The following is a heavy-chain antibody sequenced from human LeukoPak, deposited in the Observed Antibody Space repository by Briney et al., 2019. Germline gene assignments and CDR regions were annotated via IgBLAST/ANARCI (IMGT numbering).Heavy chain of an antibody. CDR2: IYYSGKA. Sequence: PETLSLTCSVSGGSVNNYYWTWIRQPPGKGLEWIGQIYYSGKADYNPSLKSRITISVDTSKNQISLRVNSVTAADTAVYYCARFGVDYDMGVWGQGTTVIVFS. CDR1: GGSVNNYY. D-gene: IGHD3-16*01. CDR3: ARFGVDYDMGV. J-gene: IGHJ6*02. V-gene: IGHV4-59*02.